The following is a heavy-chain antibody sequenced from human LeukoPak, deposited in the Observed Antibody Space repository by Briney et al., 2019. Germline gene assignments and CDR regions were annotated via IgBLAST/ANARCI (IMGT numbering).Heavy chain of an antibody. J-gene: IGHJ4*02. CDR2: IQFDGTKE. V-gene: IGHV3-30*02. CDR1: GFTFRNYD. Sequence: GGSLRLSCVVSGFTFRNYDMHWVRQAPGKGLEWVSFIQFDGTKEYYADSVKGRFTISRDNSNDTLHLQMNNLKSEDTAVYYCAQDWWGLWLGDNIGGGGQGTLVTVSS. D-gene: IGHD3-10*01. CDR3: AQDWWGLWLGDNIGG.